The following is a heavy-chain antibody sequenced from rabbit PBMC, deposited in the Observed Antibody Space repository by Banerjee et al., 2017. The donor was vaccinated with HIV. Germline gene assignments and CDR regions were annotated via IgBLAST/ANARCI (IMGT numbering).Heavy chain of an antibody. Sequence: QSLEESGGDLVKPGASLTLTCTASGFSFSSSYYMCWVRQAPGKGLEWIACIYAGVSGSTYYASWAKGRFTISETSSTTVTLQMTSLTAADTATYFCARDPYSGYAGYGYALDLWGQGTLVTVS. J-gene: IGHJ3*01. V-gene: IGHV1S40*01. CDR3: ARDPYSGYAGYGYALDL. CDR2: IYAGVSGST. CDR1: GFSFSSSYY. D-gene: IGHD6-1*01.